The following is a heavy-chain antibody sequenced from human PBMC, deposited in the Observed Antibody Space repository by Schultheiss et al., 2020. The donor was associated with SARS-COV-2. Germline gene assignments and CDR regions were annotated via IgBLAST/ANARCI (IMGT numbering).Heavy chain of an antibody. D-gene: IGHD2-8*01. V-gene: IGHV3-64*02. CDR1: GFTFSSYA. J-gene: IGHJ4*02. Sequence: GESLKISCAASGFTFSSYAMHWVRQAPGKGLEYVSAISSNGGSTYYADSVKGRFTISRDNAKNSLYLQMNSLRAEDTAVYYCARNGYWGQGTLVTVSS. CDR2: ISSNGGST. CDR3: ARNGY.